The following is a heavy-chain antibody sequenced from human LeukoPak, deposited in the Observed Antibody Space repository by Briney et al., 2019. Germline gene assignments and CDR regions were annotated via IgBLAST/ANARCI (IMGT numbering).Heavy chain of an antibody. CDR2: VSGDGGST. Sequence: GGSLRLSCAASGLTLSSYAMSWVRQAPGKGLEWVSAVSGDGGSTYSSESVKGRFIISRDNSRNTLFLQMNNLRAEDTAVYYCAIPTGITVPGPDYWGQGTLVTVSS. CDR3: AIPTGITVPGPDY. CDR1: GLTLSSYA. V-gene: IGHV3-23*01. J-gene: IGHJ4*02. D-gene: IGHD6-19*01.